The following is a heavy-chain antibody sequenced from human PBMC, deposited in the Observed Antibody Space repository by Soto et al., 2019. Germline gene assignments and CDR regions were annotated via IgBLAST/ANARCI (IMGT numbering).Heavy chain of an antibody. CDR2: IKQDGSEK. CDR1: GFTFSSYW. CDR3: AVVGWQPLVPEVYYYYCGMDV. J-gene: IGHJ6*02. V-gene: IGHV3-7*03. D-gene: IGHD6-6*01. Sequence: GGALRLSCAASGFTFSSYWMSWVRQAPGKGLEWVANIKQDGSEKYYVYSVKGRFTISRANAKNSLYLQMNSLRAEDTAVYYFAVVGWQPLVPEVYYYYCGMDVWGQGTMVTVSS.